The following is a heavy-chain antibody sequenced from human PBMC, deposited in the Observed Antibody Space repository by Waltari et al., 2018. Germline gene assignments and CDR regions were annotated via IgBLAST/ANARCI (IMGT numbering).Heavy chain of an antibody. CDR3: ARETYNWNDEDWFDP. D-gene: IGHD1-20*01. V-gene: IGHV1-8*01. CDR2: MNPNSGNT. CDR1: GYTFTSYD. Sequence: QVQLVQSGAEVKKPGASVKVSCKASGYTFTSYDINWVRQATGQGLEWMGWMNPNSGNTGDAQKFQGRVTMTRNTSISTAYMELSSLRSEDTAVYYCARETYNWNDEDWFDPWGQGTLVTVSS. J-gene: IGHJ5*02.